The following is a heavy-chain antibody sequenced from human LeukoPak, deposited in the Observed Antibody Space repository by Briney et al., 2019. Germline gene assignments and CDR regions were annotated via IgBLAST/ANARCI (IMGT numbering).Heavy chain of an antibody. Sequence: PGGSLRLSCAASGFTFSSYAMSWVRQSPGKGLEWVSAISGSGGSTYYADSVKGRFTISRDNSKNTLYLQMNSLRAEDTAVYYCAGTRITIFGVVKNAFDIWGQGTMVTVSS. V-gene: IGHV3-23*01. CDR1: GFTFSSYA. CDR3: AGTRITIFGVVKNAFDI. CDR2: ISGSGGST. D-gene: IGHD3-3*01. J-gene: IGHJ3*02.